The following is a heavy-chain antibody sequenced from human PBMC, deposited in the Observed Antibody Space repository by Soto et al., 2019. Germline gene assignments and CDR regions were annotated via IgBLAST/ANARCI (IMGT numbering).Heavy chain of an antibody. CDR2: INPSGGST. D-gene: IGHD1-1*01. V-gene: IGHV1-46*03. Sequence: QVQLVQSGAEVMQPGASVKVSCKASGYTFTSYYIQWVRQAPGQGLEWMGIINPSGGSTNYAQKFQGRATMTRDTSTSTVYMELSSLRSEDTAIYYCSRGYPPRDQLGNLPGAFWGQGTLVTVSS. CDR3: SRGYPPRDQLGNLPGAF. CDR1: GYTFTSYY. J-gene: IGHJ4*02.